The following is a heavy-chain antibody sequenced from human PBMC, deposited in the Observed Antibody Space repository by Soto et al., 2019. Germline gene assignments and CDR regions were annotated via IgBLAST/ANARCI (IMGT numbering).Heavy chain of an antibody. J-gene: IGHJ6*02. CDR3: ASAARGYYYYGMDV. V-gene: IGHV4-30-4*01. CDR2: IYYSGST. Sequence: SETLSLTCTVSGGSISSGDYYWSWIRQPPGRGLEWIGYIYYSGSTYYNPSLKSRVTISVDTSKNQFSLKLSSVTAADTAVYYCASAARGYYYYGMDVWGQGTTVTVSS. D-gene: IGHD6-6*01. CDR1: GGSISSGDYY.